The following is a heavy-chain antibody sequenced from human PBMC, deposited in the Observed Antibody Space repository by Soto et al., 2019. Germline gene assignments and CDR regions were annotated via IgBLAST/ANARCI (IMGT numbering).Heavy chain of an antibody. CDR3: ARRHYDILTGYYNYFDY. Sequence: SGPTLVNPTQTLTLPCTFSGFSLSTSGMCVSWIRQPPGKALEWLALIDWDDDKYYSTSLKTRLTISKDTSKNQVVLTMTNMDPVDTATYYCARRHYDILTGYYNYFDYWGQGTLVTVSS. J-gene: IGHJ4*02. V-gene: IGHV2-70*01. CDR2: IDWDDDK. CDR1: GFSLSTSGMC. D-gene: IGHD3-9*01.